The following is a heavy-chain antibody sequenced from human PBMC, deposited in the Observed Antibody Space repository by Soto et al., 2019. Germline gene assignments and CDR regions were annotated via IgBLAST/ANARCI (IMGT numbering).Heavy chain of an antibody. Sequence: GGSLRLSCAASGFTFSSYAMHWVRQAPGKGLEWVAVISYDGSNKYYADSVKGRFTISRDNSKNTLYLQMSSLRAEDTAVYYCARSSVTGIPTYNWFDPWGQGTLVTVSS. J-gene: IGHJ5*02. CDR1: GFTFSSYA. D-gene: IGHD6-13*01. V-gene: IGHV3-30-3*01. CDR2: ISYDGSNK. CDR3: ARSSVTGIPTYNWFDP.